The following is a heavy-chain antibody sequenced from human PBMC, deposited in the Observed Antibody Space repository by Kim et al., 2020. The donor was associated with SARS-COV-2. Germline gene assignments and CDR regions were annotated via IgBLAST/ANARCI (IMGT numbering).Heavy chain of an antibody. CDR2: ISYSGST. CDR3: ARDNWVPSGNTWIYYGLDV. CDR1: GGSMSSYY. Sequence: SETLSLTCSVSGGSMSSYYWSWIRQSPGKGLEWIGYISYSGSTDYNPSLKSRVTITVDMPKSQFSLSLSSVTAADTAVYYCARDNWVPSGNTWIYYGLDVWGQGTTVTVSS. J-gene: IGHJ6*02. D-gene: IGHD3-10*01. V-gene: IGHV4-59*12.